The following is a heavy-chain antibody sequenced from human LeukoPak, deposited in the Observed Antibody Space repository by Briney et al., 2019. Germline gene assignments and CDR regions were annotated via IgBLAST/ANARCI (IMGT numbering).Heavy chain of an antibody. CDR2: ISSSSSYI. D-gene: IGHD2-8*01. CDR3: ARAGDIVLMVDAFDI. CDR1: GFTFSSYS. J-gene: IGHJ3*02. Sequence: GGSLRLSCAASGFTFSSYSMNWVRQAPGKGLEWVSSISSSSSYIYYADSVKGRFTISRDNAKNSLHLQMNSLRAEDTAVYYCARAGDIVLMVDAFDIWGQGTMVTVSS. V-gene: IGHV3-21*01.